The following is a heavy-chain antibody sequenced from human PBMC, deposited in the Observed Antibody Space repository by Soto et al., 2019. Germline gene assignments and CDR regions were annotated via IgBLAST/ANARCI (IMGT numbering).Heavy chain of an antibody. CDR2: IYHSGST. CDR1: GYSIRNGYY. Sequence: SETLSLTCTVSGYSIRNGYYWGWIRQPPGKGLEWIGTIYHSGSTYYNPSLKSRVTISVDASENHFSLKLSSVTAADTAVYYCARVGPYCGGDCYSPPPWGQGTLVTVS. D-gene: IGHD2-21*02. J-gene: IGHJ5*02. V-gene: IGHV4-38-2*02. CDR3: ARVGPYCGGDCYSPPP.